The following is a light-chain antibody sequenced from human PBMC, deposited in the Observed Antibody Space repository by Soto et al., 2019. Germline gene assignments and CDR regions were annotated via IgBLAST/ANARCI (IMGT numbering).Light chain of an antibody. CDR3: QQYGSSSPWT. Sequence: DIQMTQSPSTLSASVGDRVTITCRASQSVGSWLAWYQQKPGKAPKLLIYRASSLESGVRSRFSGSGSGTEFSLTISSLQPADFASYHCQQYGSSSPWTFSQGTKVEIK. CDR2: RAS. CDR1: QSVGSW. J-gene: IGKJ1*01. V-gene: IGKV1-5*03.